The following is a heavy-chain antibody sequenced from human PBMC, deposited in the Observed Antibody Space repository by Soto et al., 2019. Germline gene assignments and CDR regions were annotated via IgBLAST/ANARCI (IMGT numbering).Heavy chain of an antibody. Sequence: PSQTLSLTCAISGDSVSSNSAAWNWIRQSPSRGLEWLGRTYYRSKWYNDYAVSVKSRITINPDTSKNQFSLQLNSVTPEDTAVYYCARVPGSTTGTLYNWFDPWGQGTLVTVSS. CDR3: ARVPGSTTGTLYNWFDP. CDR1: GDSVSSNSAA. CDR2: TYYRSKWYN. J-gene: IGHJ5*02. D-gene: IGHD1-1*01. V-gene: IGHV6-1*01.